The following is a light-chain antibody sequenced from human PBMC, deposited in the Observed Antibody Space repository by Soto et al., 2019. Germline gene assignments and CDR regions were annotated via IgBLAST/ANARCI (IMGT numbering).Light chain of an antibody. CDR1: QSVSSY. J-gene: IGKJ4*01. V-gene: IGKV3-11*01. Sequence: DIVLTQSPATLSLSPGERATLSCRASQSVSSYLAWYQQKPGQAPRLLIYDASNRTTSIPAMFSGGGSGTDFPRSISSLEPEDFAVYYCQQRSNWLTFGGRTTVEIK. CDR2: DAS. CDR3: QQRSNWLT.